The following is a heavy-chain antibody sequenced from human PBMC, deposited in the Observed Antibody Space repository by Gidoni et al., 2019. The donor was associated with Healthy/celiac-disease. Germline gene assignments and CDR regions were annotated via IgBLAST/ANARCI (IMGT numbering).Heavy chain of an antibody. V-gene: IGHV3-30-3*01. CDR3: AREAETYYDILTGYYSPGYYYGMDV. J-gene: IGHJ6*02. Sequence: QVQLVESGGGVVQPGRSLRLSCAASGFTFSSYAMHWVRPAPGKGLEWVAVISYDGSNKYYADSVKGRFTISRDNSKNTLYLQMNSLRAEDTAVYYCAREAETYYDILTGYYSPGYYYGMDVWGQGTTVTVSS. CDR2: ISYDGSNK. CDR1: GFTFSSYA. D-gene: IGHD3-9*01.